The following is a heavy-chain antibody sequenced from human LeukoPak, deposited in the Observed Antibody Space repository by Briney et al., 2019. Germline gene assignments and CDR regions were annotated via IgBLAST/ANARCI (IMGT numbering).Heavy chain of an antibody. D-gene: IGHD1-14*01. V-gene: IGHV4-30-2*01. Sequence: SETLSLTCTVSGGSISSGGYCWSWIRQPPGKGLEWIGYIYLGGSTYYNPSLKSRVTISVDRSKNQFSLKLSSVTAADTAVYYCARANPKEIDYWGQGTLVTVSS. CDR3: ARANPKEIDY. CDR2: IYLGGST. J-gene: IGHJ4*02. CDR1: GGSISSGGYC.